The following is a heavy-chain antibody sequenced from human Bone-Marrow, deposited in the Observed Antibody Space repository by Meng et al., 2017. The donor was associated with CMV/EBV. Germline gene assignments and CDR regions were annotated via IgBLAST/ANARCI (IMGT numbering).Heavy chain of an antibody. CDR2: VFSSGGT. CDR1: GASISSQSYH. CDR3: ARGLTRAAFDL. J-gene: IGHJ3*01. D-gene: IGHD7-27*01. Sequence: SETLSLTWTVSGASISSQSYHWGWIRQPPGKGPEWIGNVFSSGGTYYNTSLKSRVTVSADMSKNEFSLKLTSVTAADTGVYYCARGLTRAAFDLWGQGAMVTVSS. V-gene: IGHV4-39*01.